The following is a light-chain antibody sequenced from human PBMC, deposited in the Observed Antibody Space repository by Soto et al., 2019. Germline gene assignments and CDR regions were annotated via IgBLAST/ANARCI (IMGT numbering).Light chain of an antibody. Sequence: QSVLTQPASVSGSPGQSITISCTGTASDIGNYNWVSWYQQHPGKAPKVLIYQVTSRPSGVSNRFSGSKSGNTASLTISGLQAEDEAHYYCSSYAAYSTLWVFGGGTKRTVL. CDR1: ASDIGNYNW. CDR2: QVT. J-gene: IGLJ3*02. V-gene: IGLV2-14*01. CDR3: SSYAAYSTLWV.